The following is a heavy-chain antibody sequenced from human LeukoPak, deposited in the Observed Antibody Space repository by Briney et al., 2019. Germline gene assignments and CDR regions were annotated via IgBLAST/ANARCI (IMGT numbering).Heavy chain of an antibody. CDR2: INPNSGGT. Sequence: APVKGSCKGFGYTFTGYYIHWGGQGPGQRVEWMGWINPNSGGTNYAQKFQGRVTMTRNTSISTAYMELSRLRSDDTAVYYCARDSYGDYANWGQGTLVTVSS. J-gene: IGHJ4*02. V-gene: IGHV1-2*02. CDR3: ARDSYGDYAN. D-gene: IGHD4-17*01. CDR1: GYTFTGYY.